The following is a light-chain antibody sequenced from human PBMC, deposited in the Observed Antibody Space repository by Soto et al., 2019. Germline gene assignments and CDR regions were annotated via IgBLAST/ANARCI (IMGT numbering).Light chain of an antibody. J-gene: IGKJ5*01. CDR1: QSISTN. V-gene: IGKV3-15*01. CDR3: QQYNSWPPIT. CDR2: AAS. Sequence: EVVMTQSPATLSVSPGERATLSCRASQSISTNLAWYQQKHGQAPRLLIYAASARATGIPARFSGGGSGTEFTLTISSLQSEDFAVYYCQQYNSWPPITFGQGTRLEIK.